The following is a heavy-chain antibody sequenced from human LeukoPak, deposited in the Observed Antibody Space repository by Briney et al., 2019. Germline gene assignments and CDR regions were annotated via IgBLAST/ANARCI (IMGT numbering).Heavy chain of an antibody. Sequence: ASVKVSCKASGGTFSSYAISWVRQAPGQGLEWMGGIIPIFGTANYAQKFQGRVTITADESTSTAYMELSSLRSEDTAVYYCARDRQYYYDSSGYYSPSHNWFDPWGQGTLVTVSS. CDR1: GGTFSSYA. J-gene: IGHJ5*02. V-gene: IGHV1-69*01. D-gene: IGHD3-22*01. CDR2: IIPIFGTA. CDR3: ARDRQYYYDSSGYYSPSHNWFDP.